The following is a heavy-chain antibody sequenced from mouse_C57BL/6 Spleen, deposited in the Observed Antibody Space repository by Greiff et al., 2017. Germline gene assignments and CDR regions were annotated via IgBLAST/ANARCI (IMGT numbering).Heavy chain of an antibody. CDR3: ARLVLHAMDY. CDR2: IYPRSGNT. Sequence: VKLMESGAELVRPGASVKLSCKASGYTFTSYGISWVKQRTGQGLEWIGEIYPRSGNTYYNEKFKGKATLTADKSSSTAYMELSSLTSEDSAVYFCARLVLHAMDYWGQGTSVTVSA. CDR1: GYTFTSYG. V-gene: IGHV1-81*01. D-gene: IGHD1-1*02. J-gene: IGHJ4*01.